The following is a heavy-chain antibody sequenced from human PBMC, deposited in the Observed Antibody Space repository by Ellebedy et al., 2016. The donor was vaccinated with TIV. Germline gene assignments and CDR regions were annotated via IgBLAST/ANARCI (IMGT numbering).Heavy chain of an antibody. CDR3: ARGMRQGLWWPYFDY. J-gene: IGHJ4*02. Sequence: AASVKVSCKASGYTFTGYYMHWVRQAPGQGLEWMGWINPNSGGTNYAQKFQGWVTMTRDTSISTAYMELRRLRSYDTAVYYCARGMRQGLWWPYFDYWGQGTLVTVFS. CDR1: GYTFTGYY. V-gene: IGHV1-2*04. CDR2: INPNSGGT. D-gene: IGHD2-21*01.